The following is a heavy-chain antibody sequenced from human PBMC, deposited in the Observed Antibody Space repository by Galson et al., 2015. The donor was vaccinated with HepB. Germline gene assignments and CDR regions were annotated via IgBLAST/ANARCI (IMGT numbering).Heavy chain of an antibody. J-gene: IGHJ4*02. CDR1: GYTFTNSW. Sequence: QSGAEVKKPGESLRISCKASGYTFTNSWINWVRQMPGKGLEWMGRIDPTDSYINYSPSFQGHVTFSVDKSKRTAYLHWSSLKASDTAIYFYSRRHDFDFWGQGTLVTVSS. CDR3: SRRHDFDF. V-gene: IGHV5-10-1*01. CDR2: IDPTDSYI.